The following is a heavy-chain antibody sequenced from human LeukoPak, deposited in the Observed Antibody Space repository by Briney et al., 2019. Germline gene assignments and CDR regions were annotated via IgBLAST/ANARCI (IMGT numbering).Heavy chain of an antibody. Sequence: GGSLRLSCAASGFTFSSYGMHWVRQAPGKGLEWVVVISYDGSNKYYADSVKGRFTISRDNSKNTLYLQMNSLRAEDTAVYYCAKTPSGVAGSHLDYWGQGTLVTVSS. D-gene: IGHD6-19*01. CDR3: AKTPSGVAGSHLDY. CDR1: GFTFSSYG. J-gene: IGHJ4*02. CDR2: ISYDGSNK. V-gene: IGHV3-30*18.